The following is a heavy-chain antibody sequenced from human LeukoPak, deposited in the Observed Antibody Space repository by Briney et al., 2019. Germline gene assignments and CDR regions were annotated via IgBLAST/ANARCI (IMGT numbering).Heavy chain of an antibody. Sequence: SETLSLTCNVSGGSISSFYLSWIRQPPGEGLEWIRYIYTSGTTKYTPSLQSRVTISVDTSTHQFSLKLRSVTDADTAVYYCASSSGWYSWYFDYWGQGPLVTVSS. CDR1: GGSISSFY. J-gene: IGHJ4*02. CDR3: ASSSGWYSWYFDY. D-gene: IGHD6-19*01. CDR2: IYTSGTT. V-gene: IGHV4-4*09.